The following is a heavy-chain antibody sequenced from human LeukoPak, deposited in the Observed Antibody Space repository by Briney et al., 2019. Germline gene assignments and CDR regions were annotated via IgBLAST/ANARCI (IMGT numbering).Heavy chain of an antibody. V-gene: IGHV4-39*01. Sequence: SETLSLTCTVSGDSISSGNFYWGWIRQPPGKELQWIGSIYYNGITHYNPSLESRVTISADTSTNEFSLKLRSVTAANTAMYYCARDHGDFVQHDWGQGTLVTVSS. CDR2: IYYNGIT. J-gene: IGHJ4*02. CDR1: GDSISSGNFY. D-gene: IGHD4-17*01. CDR3: ARDHGDFVQHD.